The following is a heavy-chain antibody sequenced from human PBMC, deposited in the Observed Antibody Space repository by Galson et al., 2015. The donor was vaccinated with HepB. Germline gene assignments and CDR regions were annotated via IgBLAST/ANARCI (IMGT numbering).Heavy chain of an antibody. Sequence: SLRLSCAVSGFIFRTYSMNWVRQAPGKGLEWVSAISSSSTYIYYADSVRGRFTISRDNAKNSLYLQMNSLRADDTAVYYCARDDGDGTDYWGQGTLVTVSS. J-gene: IGHJ4*02. V-gene: IGHV3-21*01. D-gene: IGHD5-24*01. CDR3: ARDDGDGTDY. CDR1: GFIFRTYS. CDR2: ISSSSTYI.